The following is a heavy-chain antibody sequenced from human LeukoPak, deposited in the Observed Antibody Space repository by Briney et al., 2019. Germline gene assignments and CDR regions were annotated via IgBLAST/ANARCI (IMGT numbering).Heavy chain of an antibody. CDR1: GFTFSSYA. D-gene: IGHD2-15*01. V-gene: IGHV3-23*01. CDR3: AKAPVASCRGAFCYPFDY. J-gene: IGHJ4*02. Sequence: GGSLRLSCAASGFTFSSYAMSWVRQAPGKGLEWVSAMSSSDDGRYYAASVRGRFTISRDTSRSTLYLQMNSLRAEDAAVYYCAKAPVASCRGAFCYPFDYWGQGTLVTVSS. CDR2: MSSSDDGR.